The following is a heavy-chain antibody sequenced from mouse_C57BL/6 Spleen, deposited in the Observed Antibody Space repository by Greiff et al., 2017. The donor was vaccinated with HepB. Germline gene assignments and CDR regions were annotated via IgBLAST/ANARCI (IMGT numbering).Heavy chain of an antibody. CDR3: ARQDYDSNYDAIAY. CDR2: IWSDGST. Sequence: QVQLKESGPGLVAPSQTLSITCTVSGFSLTSYGVHWVRQPPGKGLEWLVVIWSDGSTTYNSALKSRLSIIKDNSKTQVNLKINSVQTDDTAMYYGARQDYDSNYDAIAYWGKGNSVTDSS. J-gene: IGHJ4*01. D-gene: IGHD2-4*01. CDR1: GFSLTSYG. V-gene: IGHV2-6-1*01.